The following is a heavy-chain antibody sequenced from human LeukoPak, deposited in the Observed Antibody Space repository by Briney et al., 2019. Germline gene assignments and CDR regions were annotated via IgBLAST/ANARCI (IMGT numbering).Heavy chain of an antibody. Sequence: GGTLRLSCAASGFTFSSYGMSWVRQAPGKGLEWVSATSGSGGSTYYADSVKGRFTISRDNSKNTLYLQMNSLKTEDTAVYYCTTDAGTTTVTTFHYYYYYMDVWGKGTTVTISS. J-gene: IGHJ6*03. CDR2: TSGSGGST. V-gene: IGHV3-23*01. CDR3: TTDAGTTTVTTFHYYYYYMDV. D-gene: IGHD4-17*01. CDR1: GFTFSSYG.